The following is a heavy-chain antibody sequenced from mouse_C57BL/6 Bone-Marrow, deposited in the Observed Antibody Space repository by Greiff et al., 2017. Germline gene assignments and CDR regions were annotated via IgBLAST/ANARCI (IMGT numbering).Heavy chain of an antibody. CDR1: GYTFTSYW. Sequence: QVQLQQPGAELVKPGASVKLSCKASGYTFTSYWMHWVKQRPGQGLEWIGMIHPNSGSTNYNEKFKSKATLTVDKSSSTAYMQLSSLTSEDSAVYYGARDYYYGTPVDYWGQGTTLTVSS. CDR2: IHPNSGST. V-gene: IGHV1-64*01. CDR3: ARDYYYGTPVDY. J-gene: IGHJ2*01. D-gene: IGHD1-1*01.